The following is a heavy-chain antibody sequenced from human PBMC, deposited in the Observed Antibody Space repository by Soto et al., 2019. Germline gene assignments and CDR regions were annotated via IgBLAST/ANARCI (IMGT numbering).Heavy chain of an antibody. Sequence: EVQLVESGGDLVQPGKSLRLSCAASGFAFADFAMHWVRQAPGKGLEWISGISWNSAIIGYADSVKGRFTISRDNAKSSLYLQMTSLRAEDTALYYCAKDISYYDSSGYLDYWGQGVVVTVSA. CDR2: ISWNSAII. V-gene: IGHV3-9*01. D-gene: IGHD3-22*01. J-gene: IGHJ4*02. CDR1: GFAFADFA. CDR3: AKDISYYDSSGYLDY.